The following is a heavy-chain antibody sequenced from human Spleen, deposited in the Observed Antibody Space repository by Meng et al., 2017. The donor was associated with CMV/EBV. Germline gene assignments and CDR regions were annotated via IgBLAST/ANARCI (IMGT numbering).Heavy chain of an antibody. V-gene: IGHV2-5*01. CDR2: IYWKDDK. CDR3: VHIDFWSHLAIDY. J-gene: IGHJ4*02. D-gene: IGHD3/OR15-3a*01. CDR1: GFSSTTVGLA. Sequence: FSGFSSTTVGLAVGWFRQAPGKALEWLAVIYWKDDKLYNPPLSSRLTITKDTSKNQVVLTLTHLDPVDTATYYCVHIDFWSHLAIDYWGQGTLVTVSS.